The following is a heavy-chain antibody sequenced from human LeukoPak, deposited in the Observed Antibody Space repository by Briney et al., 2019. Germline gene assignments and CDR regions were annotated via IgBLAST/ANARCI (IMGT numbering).Heavy chain of an antibody. D-gene: IGHD2-2*01. CDR1: GFTFSSYS. CDR3: ARDLYCSSTSCPTDYYYYYYMDV. V-gene: IGHV3-21*01. CDR2: ISSSSSYI. Sequence: GGSLRLSCAASGFTFSSYSMNWVRQAPGKGLEWVSSISSSSSYIYYADSVKGRFTISRDNAKNSLYLQTNSLRAEDTAVYYCARDLYCSSTSCPTDYYYYYYMDVWGKGTTVTVSS. J-gene: IGHJ6*03.